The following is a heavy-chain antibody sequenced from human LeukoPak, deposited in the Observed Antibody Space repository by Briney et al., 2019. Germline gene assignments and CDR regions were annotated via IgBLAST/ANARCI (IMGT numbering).Heavy chain of an antibody. D-gene: IGHD5-24*01. CDR3: ARDRDGYNPSLSLDY. Sequence: GASVKVSCKASGYTFTSYYMHWVRQAPGQGLEWMGIINPSGGSTSYAQKFQGRVTMTRDTSTSTVYMELSSLRSEDTAVYYCARDRDGYNPSLSLDYWGQGTLVTVSS. V-gene: IGHV1-46*01. CDR1: GYTFTSYY. J-gene: IGHJ4*02. CDR2: INPSGGST.